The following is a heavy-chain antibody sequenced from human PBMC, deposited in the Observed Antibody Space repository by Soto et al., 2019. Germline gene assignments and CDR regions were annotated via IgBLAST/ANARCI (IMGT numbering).Heavy chain of an antibody. V-gene: IGHV1-69*13. Sequence: SVKVSCKASGGTFSSYAISWVRQAPGQGLEWMGGIIPIFGTANYAQKFQGRVTITADESTSTAYMELSSLRSEDTAVYYCARAGCSGGSCYSYYYYGMDVWGQGTTVTV. CDR1: GGTFSSYA. D-gene: IGHD2-15*01. CDR3: ARAGCSGGSCYSYYYYGMDV. CDR2: IIPIFGTA. J-gene: IGHJ6*02.